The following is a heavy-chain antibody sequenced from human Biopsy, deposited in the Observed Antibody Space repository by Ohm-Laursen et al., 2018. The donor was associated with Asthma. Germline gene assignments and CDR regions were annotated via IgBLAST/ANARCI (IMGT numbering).Heavy chain of an antibody. Sequence: TLSLTCRVSGYSISNGGYYWTWVRQRPGKGLEWIGNIYHRGNTKYNPSLKSRLSFSVDTSKNQFSLKLSSVTAADTAIYFCARDYCDFWNRSVYTYFGMEVWGRGTTGGVSS. V-gene: IGHV4-31*03. D-gene: IGHD3-3*01. J-gene: IGHJ6*04. CDR2: IYHRGNT. CDR1: GYSISNGGYY. CDR3: ARDYCDFWNRSVYTYFGMEV.